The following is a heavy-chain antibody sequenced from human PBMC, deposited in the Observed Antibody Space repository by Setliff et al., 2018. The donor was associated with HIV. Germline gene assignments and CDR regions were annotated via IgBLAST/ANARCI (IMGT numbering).Heavy chain of an antibody. Sequence: PSETLSLTCTVSGGSINSRDYSWGWIRQHPGKGLEWIGYIYFIGSTYYNPSLKSRVTISVDTARNQFSLKLSSVTAADTAVYYCASQPAYSTDWYGSFLDYWGQGTLVTVSS. D-gene: IGHD6-19*01. CDR2: IYFIGST. CDR1: GGSINSRDYS. CDR3: ASQPAYSTDWYGSFLDY. V-gene: IGHV4-30-4*08. J-gene: IGHJ4*02.